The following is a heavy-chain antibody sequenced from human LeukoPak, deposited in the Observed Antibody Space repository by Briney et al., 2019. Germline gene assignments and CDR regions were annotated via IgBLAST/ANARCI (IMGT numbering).Heavy chain of an antibody. V-gene: IGHV3-48*02. D-gene: IGHD5-12*01. CDR2: ISSSSSTI. CDR1: GFTFSSYS. Sequence: GGPLRLSCAASGFTFSSYSMNWVRQAPGKGLEWVSYISSSSSTIYYADSVKGRFTISRDNAKNSLYLQMNSLRDEDTAVYYCARDGGPSGYGLVNYYYGMDVWGQGTTVTVSS. CDR3: ARDGGPSGYGLVNYYYGMDV. J-gene: IGHJ6*02.